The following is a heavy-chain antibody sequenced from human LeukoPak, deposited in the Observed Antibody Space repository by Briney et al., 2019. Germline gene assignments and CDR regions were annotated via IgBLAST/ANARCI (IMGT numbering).Heavy chain of an antibody. CDR1: GFTFNTSG. V-gene: IGHV3-30*02. CDR3: ANFLKAPDCSNGVCRGY. J-gene: IGHJ4*02. CDR2: IRSDGSNT. D-gene: IGHD2-8*01. Sequence: PGGSLRLSCTASGFTFNTSGIHWVRQGPAKGLEWVAFIRSDGSNTYYADSVKGRFTISRNNSKNTLYLQMTSLRAEDTALYYCANFLKAPDCSNGVCRGYWGQGTLVIVSS.